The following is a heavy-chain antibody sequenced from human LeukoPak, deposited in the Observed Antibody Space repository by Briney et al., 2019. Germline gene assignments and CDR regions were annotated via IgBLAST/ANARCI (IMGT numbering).Heavy chain of an antibody. CDR2: ISGSGGST. CDR3: AKDAYGSGSLRGYKPNWFDP. V-gene: IGHV3-23*01. J-gene: IGHJ5*02. D-gene: IGHD3-10*01. Sequence: GGSLRLSCAASGFTFNSYAMSWVRQAQGKGLEWVSAISGSGGSTYYADSVKGRFTISRDNSKNTLYLQMNSLRAEDTAVYYCAKDAYGSGSLRGYKPNWFDPWGQGTLVTVSS. CDR1: GFTFNSYA.